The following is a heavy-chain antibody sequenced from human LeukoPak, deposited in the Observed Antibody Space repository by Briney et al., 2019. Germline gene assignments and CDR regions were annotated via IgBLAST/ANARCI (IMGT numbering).Heavy chain of an antibody. J-gene: IGHJ6*03. D-gene: IGHD2-2*01. Sequence: SETLSLTYTVSGGAITNYYWSWIRQPPGKGLEWIGYMYYSGSTNYNPSLKSRVTMSVDTSNNQISLKMTSLTAADTAVYYCARAPAGQPYYYMDVWGKGTTVTVSS. CDR3: ARAPAGQPYYYMDV. V-gene: IGHV4-59*01. CDR1: GGAITNYY. CDR2: MYYSGST.